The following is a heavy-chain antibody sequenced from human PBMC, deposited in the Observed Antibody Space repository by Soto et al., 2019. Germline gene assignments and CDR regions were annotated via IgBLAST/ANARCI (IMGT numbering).Heavy chain of an antibody. J-gene: IGHJ4*02. V-gene: IGHV4-31*03. CDR1: GRSITTDDYY. Sequence: QVQLQESGPGLVKPSQTLSLTCSVSGRSITTDDYYWSWIRQHPGKGLEWIGFVFYSGSTSYNPSLKSRVDMSLDRSKNQFTLELRSMTAADTRLYYCAAQSSYGDPMGYWGQGTLVTVSS. CDR2: VFYSGST. D-gene: IGHD4-17*01. CDR3: AAQSSYGDPMGY.